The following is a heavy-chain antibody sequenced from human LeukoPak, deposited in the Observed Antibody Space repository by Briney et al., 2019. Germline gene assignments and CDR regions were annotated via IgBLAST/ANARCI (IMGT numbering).Heavy chain of an antibody. CDR3: ARETSGNDVLS. D-gene: IGHD1-1*01. J-gene: IGHJ5*02. V-gene: IGHV3-7*03. CDR2: INQDGSEK. CDR1: GITFSRFW. Sequence: PGGSLRLSCAASGITFSRFWMSWVRQAPGKGLQWVANINQDGSEKHYVDSVKGRFTISRDNAENSLYLQMNSLRAEDTAVYYCARETSGNDVLSWGQGTLVTVSS.